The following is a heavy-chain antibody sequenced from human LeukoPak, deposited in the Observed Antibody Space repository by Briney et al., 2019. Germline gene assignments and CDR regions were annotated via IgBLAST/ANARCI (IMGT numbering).Heavy chain of an antibody. V-gene: IGHV1-2*02. J-gene: IGHJ5*02. CDR2: INLNSGGT. D-gene: IGHD3-3*01. CDR3: ARAPITIFGVVIPLTWFDP. Sequence: ASVKVSCKASGYTFTGYYMHWVRQAPGQGLEWMGWINLNSGGTNYAQKFQGRVTMTRDTSISTAYMELSRLRSDDTAVYYCARAPITIFGVVIPLTWFDPWGQGTLVTVSS. CDR1: GYTFTGYY.